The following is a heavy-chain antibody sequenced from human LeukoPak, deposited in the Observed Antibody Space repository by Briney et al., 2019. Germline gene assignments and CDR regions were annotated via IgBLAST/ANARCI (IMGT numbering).Heavy chain of an antibody. D-gene: IGHD3-22*01. CDR1: GGSISSYY. J-gene: IGHJ4*02. CDR3: ARGGWNKFDY. CDR2: IFYSGTT. Sequence: SETLSLTCTVSGGSISSYYWSWIRRPPGKGLEWIGFIFYSGTTNYNPSLKSRVTISVDTSKNQFSLKLSSVTAADTAVYYCARGGWNKFDYWGQGTLVTVSS. V-gene: IGHV4-59*01.